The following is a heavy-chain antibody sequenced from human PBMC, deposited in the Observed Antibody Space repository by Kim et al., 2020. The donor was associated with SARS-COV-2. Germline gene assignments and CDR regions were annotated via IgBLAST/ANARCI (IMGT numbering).Heavy chain of an antibody. CDR1: GYTFTGYH. CDR3: VREKVGEPSNPVFGY. Sequence: ASVKVSCKTSGYTFTGYHIYWVRQAPGQGLEWMGRINPNSGGTNFVQKLQDRVATTMDTSISTVYMELSSLTSDDTAVYYCVREKVGEPSNPVFGYWGQG. CDR2: INPNSGGT. J-gene: IGHJ4*02. V-gene: IGHV1-2*06. D-gene: IGHD2-21*01.